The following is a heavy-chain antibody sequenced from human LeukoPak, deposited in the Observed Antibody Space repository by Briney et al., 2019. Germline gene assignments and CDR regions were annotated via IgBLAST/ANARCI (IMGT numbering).Heavy chain of an antibody. Sequence: PGGSLRLSCAASGFTFSRYWMSWVRQAPGKGLEWVANIKQDGSETYHVDSVKGRFTISRDNARNSLYLQMDSLRAEDTAVYYCASVDRAIVHYYGMDVWGQETTVTVSS. CDR1: GFTFSRYW. CDR3: ASVDRAIVHYYGMDV. V-gene: IGHV3-7*01. CDR2: IKQDGSET. J-gene: IGHJ6*02. D-gene: IGHD5-18*01.